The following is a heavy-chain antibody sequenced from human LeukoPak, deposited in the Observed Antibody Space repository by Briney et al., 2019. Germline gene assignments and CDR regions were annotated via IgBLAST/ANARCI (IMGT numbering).Heavy chain of an antibody. J-gene: IGHJ4*02. CDR3: ATSVVVPAAEVPSPFDY. CDR2: FDPEDGET. CDR1: GYTLTELS. D-gene: IGHD2-2*01. Sequence: ASVNVSCKVSGYTLTELSMHWVRQAPGKGLEWMGGFDPEDGETIYAQKFQGRVTMTEDTSTDTAYMELSSLRSEDTAVYYCATSVVVPAAEVPSPFDYWGQGTLVTVSS. V-gene: IGHV1-24*01.